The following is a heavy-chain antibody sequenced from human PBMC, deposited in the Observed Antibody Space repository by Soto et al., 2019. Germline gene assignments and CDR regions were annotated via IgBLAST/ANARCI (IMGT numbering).Heavy chain of an antibody. CDR2: ISSSGSTI. J-gene: IGHJ5*02. V-gene: IGHV3-48*03. CDR3: AREDYGDFNWFDP. D-gene: IGHD4-17*01. Sequence: PGGSLRLSCAASGFTFSSYEMNWVRQAPGKGLEWVSYISSSGSTIYYADSVKGRFTISRDNAKNSLYLQMNSLRAEDTAVYYCAREDYGDFNWFDPWGQGTLVTVSS. CDR1: GFTFSSYE.